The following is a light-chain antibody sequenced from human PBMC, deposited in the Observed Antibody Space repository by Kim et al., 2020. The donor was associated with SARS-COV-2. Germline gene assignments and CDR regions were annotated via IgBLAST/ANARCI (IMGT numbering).Light chain of an antibody. Sequence: ASVGDRVTITCRASQNIKTYVNWYQQKPGRAPSLLIYAASSLQSGVPSRFSGSGSGTDFTLTISSLQSEDSASYYCQQSYTTPRTFGQGTKVDIK. CDR1: QNIKTY. J-gene: IGKJ1*01. CDR3: QQSYTTPRT. V-gene: IGKV1-39*01. CDR2: AAS.